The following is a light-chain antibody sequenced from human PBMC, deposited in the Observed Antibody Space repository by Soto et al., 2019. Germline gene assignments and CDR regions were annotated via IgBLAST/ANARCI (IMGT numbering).Light chain of an antibody. CDR2: NSS. J-gene: IGKJ1*01. V-gene: IGKV3-20*01. Sequence: EIVLTQSPGTLSLSPGERATLSCRASQTVRNNYLAWYQQKPGQAPRLLIYNSSTRPTGIPDRFSGSGSGTDFSLTISRPEPEDFALYFCQQYRDLPQTFGQGTRVEIK. CDR1: QTVRNNY. CDR3: QQYRDLPQT.